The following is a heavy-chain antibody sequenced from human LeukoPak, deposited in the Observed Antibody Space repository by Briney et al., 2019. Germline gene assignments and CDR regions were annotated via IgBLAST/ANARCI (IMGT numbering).Heavy chain of an antibody. CDR2: ISYDGSNE. V-gene: IGHV3-30*04. J-gene: IGHJ4*02. CDR1: GFTFSSYV. Sequence: GRSLRLSCAASGFTFSSYVMHWVRQAPGKGLEWVAIISYDGSNEYYADSVKGRFTISRDNSKNTLYLQMNSLRAADTAVYYCARRRYSGSSQHFDYWGQGTLVTVSS. D-gene: IGHD1-26*01. CDR3: ARRRYSGSSQHFDY.